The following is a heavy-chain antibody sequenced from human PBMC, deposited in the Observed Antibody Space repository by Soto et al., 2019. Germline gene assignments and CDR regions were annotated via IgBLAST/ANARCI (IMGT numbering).Heavy chain of an antibody. J-gene: IGHJ4*02. D-gene: IGHD3-22*01. CDR1: GGSVTARNY. CDR3: ARADAPYYYDYSGFYFGY. Sequence: QLQLEESGPGLVKPSETLSLTCTVSGGSVTARNYWGWIRQPPGKGLEWIGSTASYNPSLKSRVTLSVDTSKNQFSLKLNSVTTADTAVYYCARADAPYYYDYSGFYFGYWGQGTLVTVSP. CDR2: TA. V-gene: IGHV4-61*05.